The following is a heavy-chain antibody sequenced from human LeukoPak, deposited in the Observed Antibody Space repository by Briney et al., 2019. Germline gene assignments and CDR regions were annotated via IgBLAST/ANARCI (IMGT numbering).Heavy chain of an antibody. CDR2: IKQDGSEK. J-gene: IGHJ4*02. D-gene: IGHD2-2*01. V-gene: IGHV3-7*01. Sequence: GGSLRLSCAASGFTFSNAWMSWVRQAPGKGLEWVANIKQDGSEKYYVDSVKGRFTISRDNAKNSLYLQMNSLRAEDTAVYYCARTVGRYCSSTSCYVDYWGQGTLVTVSS. CDR3: ARTVGRYCSSTSCYVDY. CDR1: GFTFSNAW.